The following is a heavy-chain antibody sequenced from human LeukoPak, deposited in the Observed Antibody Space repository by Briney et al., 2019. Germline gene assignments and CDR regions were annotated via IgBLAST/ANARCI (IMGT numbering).Heavy chain of an antibody. CDR1: GYTLTGLS. J-gene: IGHJ3*02. CDR3: ATEVTRSDAFDI. V-gene: IGHV1-24*01. Sequence: ASVKVSCKVSGYTLTGLSMHWVRQAPGKGLEWMGGFDPEDGETIYAQKFQGRVTMTEDTSTDTAYMELSSLRSEDTAVYYCATEVTRSDAFDIWGQGAMVTVSS. CDR2: FDPEDGET. D-gene: IGHD1-14*01.